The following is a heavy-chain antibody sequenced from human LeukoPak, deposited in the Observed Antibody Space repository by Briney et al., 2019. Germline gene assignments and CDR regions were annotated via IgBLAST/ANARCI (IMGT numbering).Heavy chain of an antibody. J-gene: IGHJ4*02. V-gene: IGHV4-59*01. CDR2: IYYSGST. CDR3: ARAYSSSIDY. CDR1: GGSFSGYY. Sequence: PSETLSLTCAVYGGSFSGYYWSWIRQPPGKGLEWIGYIYYSGSTNYNPSLKSRVTILVDTPKNQFSLKLSSVTAADTAVYYCARAYSSSIDYWGQGTLVTVSS. D-gene: IGHD6-13*01.